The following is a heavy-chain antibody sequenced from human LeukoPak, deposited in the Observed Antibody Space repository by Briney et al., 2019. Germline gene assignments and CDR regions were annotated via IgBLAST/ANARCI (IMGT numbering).Heavy chain of an antibody. CDR3: ARGGWLQNANWFDP. D-gene: IGHD5-24*01. CDR1: GGTFSSYA. CDR2: IIPIFGTA. J-gene: IGHJ5*02. V-gene: IGHV1-69*05. Sequence: ASVKVSCKASGGTFSSYAISWVRQAPGQGLEWMGGIIPIFGTANYAQKFQGRVTITTDESTSTAYMELSSLRSEDTAVYYCARGGWLQNANWFDPWGQGTLVTVSS.